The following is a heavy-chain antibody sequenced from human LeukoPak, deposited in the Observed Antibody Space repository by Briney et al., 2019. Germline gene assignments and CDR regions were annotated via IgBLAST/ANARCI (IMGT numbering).Heavy chain of an antibody. V-gene: IGHV5-51*01. Sequence: GESLKISCKGSGYSFTSYWIGWVRQMPGKGLEWMGIIYPGDSDTRYSPSFQGQVTISADKSISTAYLQWSSLKASDTAMYYCARGNGGEYDILTGSHGGDAFDIWGQGTMVTVSS. CDR2: IYPGDSDT. J-gene: IGHJ3*02. D-gene: IGHD3-9*01. CDR1: GYSFTSYW. CDR3: ARGNGGEYDILTGSHGGDAFDI.